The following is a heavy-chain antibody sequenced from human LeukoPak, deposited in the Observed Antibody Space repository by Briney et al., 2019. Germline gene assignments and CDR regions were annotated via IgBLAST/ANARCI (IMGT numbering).Heavy chain of an antibody. CDR1: GFTFSSYA. CDR2: IYSSGNT. Sequence: GGSLRLSCAASGFTFSSYAMSWVRQAPGKGLEWVSIIYSSGNTYYADSVKGRFTISRDNSKNTLYLQMNSLRAEDTAVYYCATMTTVIMGGYYYGVDVWGQGTTVTVSS. J-gene: IGHJ6*02. V-gene: IGHV3-23*05. D-gene: IGHD4-17*01. CDR3: ATMTTVIMGGYYYGVDV.